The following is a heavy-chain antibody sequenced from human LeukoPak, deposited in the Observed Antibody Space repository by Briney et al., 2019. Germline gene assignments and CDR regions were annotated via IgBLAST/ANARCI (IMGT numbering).Heavy chain of an antibody. CDR1: GYTFTNYD. CDR3: ARGPVGGTTYNDGDAFDI. J-gene: IGHJ3*02. V-gene: IGHV1-8*01. D-gene: IGHD1-7*01. CDR2: MNPNNGNA. Sequence: ASVTVSFKASGYTFTNYDINWVRQATGQGLEWMGWMNPNNGNAGYAQKFQGRVTMTRDTSISTAYMELSRLRSDDTAVYYCARGPVGGTTYNDGDAFDIWGQGTMVTVSS.